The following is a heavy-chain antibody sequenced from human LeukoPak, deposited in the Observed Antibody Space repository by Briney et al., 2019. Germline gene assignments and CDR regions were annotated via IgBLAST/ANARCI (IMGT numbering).Heavy chain of an antibody. Sequence: ASVKVSCKTSGYTFTSYAMHWVRQAPGQRLEWMGWINAGNGNTKYSQRFQGRVTITRDTSASTAYMELSSLRSDDTAVYYCARMWPEGWFDPWGQGTLVTVSS. CDR3: ARMWPEGWFDP. V-gene: IGHV1-3*01. J-gene: IGHJ5*02. CDR1: GYTFTSYA. CDR2: INAGNGNT. D-gene: IGHD2-21*01.